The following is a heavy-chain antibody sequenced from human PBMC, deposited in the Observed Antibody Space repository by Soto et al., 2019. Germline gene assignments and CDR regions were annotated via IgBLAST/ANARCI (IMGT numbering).Heavy chain of an antibody. V-gene: IGHV4-30-2*01. D-gene: IGHD3-22*01. J-gene: IGHJ4*02. Sequence: QLQLQESGSGLVKPSQTLSLTCVASGDSISSGGYSWNWIRQPPGKGLEWIGHTYHSGGTLYNPSLDSRGTISVDNSKNQSSLRLTSVPAADTAVYYCARDSLSGYYFDYWGQGTLVTVSS. CDR2: TYHSGGT. CDR3: ARDSLSGYYFDY. CDR1: GDSISSGGYS.